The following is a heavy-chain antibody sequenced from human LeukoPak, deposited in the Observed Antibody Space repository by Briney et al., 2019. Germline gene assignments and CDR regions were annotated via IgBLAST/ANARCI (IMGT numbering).Heavy chain of an antibody. Sequence: GGSLRLSCAASGFTFSSQAMSWVRQAPGKGLEWVSAISGSGRNTYYGDSVKGRFTISRGNSKNSVYLQMNSLRADDTAVYYCTKGTTVTQDPDYWGQGTLVTVSS. D-gene: IGHD4-17*01. V-gene: IGHV3-23*01. J-gene: IGHJ4*02. CDR1: GFTFSSQA. CDR3: TKGTTVTQDPDY. CDR2: ISGSGRNT.